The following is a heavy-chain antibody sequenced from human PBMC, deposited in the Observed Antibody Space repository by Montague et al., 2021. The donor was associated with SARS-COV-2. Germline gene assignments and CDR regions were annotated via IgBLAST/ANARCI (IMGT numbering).Heavy chain of an antibody. J-gene: IGHJ4*02. D-gene: IGHD3-3*01. V-gene: IGHV4-34*01. Sequence: SETLSLTCAVYGGTFSAHSWSWVRQSPGKGLEWIGEINHRGSTTYMSSLKRRVTMSVDTSKNQFSLKLSSVTAADTAIYYCARGGLAGGNYDIWSFSYTSPLDYWGQRTLVTVSS. CDR3: ARGGLAGGNYDIWSFSYTSPLDY. CDR1: GGTFSAHS. CDR2: INHRGST.